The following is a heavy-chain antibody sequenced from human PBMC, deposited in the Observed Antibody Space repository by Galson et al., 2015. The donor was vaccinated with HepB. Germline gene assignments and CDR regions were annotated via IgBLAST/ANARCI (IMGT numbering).Heavy chain of an antibody. CDR2: IQSKTDGGTT. CDR3: TTANIAVAGTTNGLLFPDYYYGMDV. J-gene: IGHJ6*02. V-gene: IGHV3-15*07. D-gene: IGHD6-19*01. Sequence: SLRLSCAAYGFTFSNAWLNWVRQAQGKGLGWVGRIQSKTDGGTTDYAAPVKGRFTISRDDSKNTLYLQMNSLETEDTAVYYCTTANIAVAGTTNGLLFPDYYYGMDVWGQGTTVTVSS. CDR1: GFTFSNAW.